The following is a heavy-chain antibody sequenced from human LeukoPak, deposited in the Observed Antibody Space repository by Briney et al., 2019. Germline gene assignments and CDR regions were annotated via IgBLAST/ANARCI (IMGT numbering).Heavy chain of an antibody. J-gene: IGHJ5*02. V-gene: IGHV4-34*01. CDR2: INHSGST. D-gene: IGHD1-26*01. Sequence: SETLSLTCAVYGGSFSGYYWSWIRQPPGKGLEWIGEINHSGSTNYNPSLKSRVTISLDTSKNQFSLKLSSMTAADTAVYYCARQSGWLDPWGQGIMVTVSS. CDR3: ARQSGWLDP. CDR1: GGSFSGYY.